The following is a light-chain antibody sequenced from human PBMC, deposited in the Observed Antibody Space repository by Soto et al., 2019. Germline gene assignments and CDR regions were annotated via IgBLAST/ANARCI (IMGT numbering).Light chain of an antibody. V-gene: IGKV1-33*01. CDR1: QDISNH. Sequence: DIQMTQSPSSLSASVGDRVTITCQASQDISNHLNWYQQKPGKAPKLLIYDASNLETGVPSRFSGSGSGTDFTVTISSLQPEDFAPYSCQQYYNLPITFGQGTRLETK. CDR3: QQYYNLPIT. CDR2: DAS. J-gene: IGKJ5*01.